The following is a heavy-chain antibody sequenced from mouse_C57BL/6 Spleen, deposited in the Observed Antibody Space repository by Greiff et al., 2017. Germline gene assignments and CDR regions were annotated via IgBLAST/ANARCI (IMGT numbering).Heavy chain of an antibody. CDR2: LDPNSGGT. V-gene: IGHV1-72*01. CDR1: GYTFTSYW. J-gene: IGHJ4*01. Sequence: QVQLQQPGAELVKPGASVKLSCKASGYTFTSYWLHWVKQRPGRGLEWIGRLDPNSGGTTYNEKFKSKATLTVDKPSSTAYMQLSSLTSEDSAVYYCARPYITTVVAMDYWGQGTSVTVSS. CDR3: ARPYITTVVAMDY. D-gene: IGHD1-1*01.